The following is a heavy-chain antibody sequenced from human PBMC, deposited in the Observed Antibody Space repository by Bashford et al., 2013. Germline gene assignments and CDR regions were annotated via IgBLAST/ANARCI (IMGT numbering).Heavy chain of an antibody. CDR1: GGSISSSSYY. D-gene: IGHD2-21*01. Sequence: SETLSLTCTVSGGSISSSSYYWGWIRQPPGKGLEWIGSIYYSGSTYYNPSLKSRVTISVDTSKNQFSLKLSSVTAADTAVYYCARITAPRGVGVVDYWGQGTLVTVSS. J-gene: IGHJ4*02. V-gene: IGHV4-39*01. CDR3: ARITAPRGVGVVDY. CDR2: IYYSGST.